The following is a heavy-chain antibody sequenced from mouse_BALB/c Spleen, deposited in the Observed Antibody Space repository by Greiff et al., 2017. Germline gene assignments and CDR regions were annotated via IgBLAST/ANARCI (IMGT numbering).Heavy chain of an antibody. CDR3: TRDPYDYDGFAY. CDR1: GYTFTSYW. Sequence: QVQLQQPGAELVRPGASVKLSCKASGYTFTSYWINWVKQRPGQGLEWIGNIYPSDSYTNYNQKFKDKATLTVDKSSSTAYMQLSSPTSEDSAVYYCTRDPYDYDGFAYWGQGTLVTVSA. D-gene: IGHD2-4*01. CDR2: IYPSDSYT. V-gene: IGHV1-69*02. J-gene: IGHJ3*01.